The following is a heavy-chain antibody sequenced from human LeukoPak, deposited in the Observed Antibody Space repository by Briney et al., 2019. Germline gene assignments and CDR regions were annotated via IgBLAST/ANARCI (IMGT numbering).Heavy chain of an antibody. CDR1: DGSIGTYY. CDR2: IYYSGST. V-gene: IGHV4-59*01. J-gene: IGHJ3*02. Sequence: SETLSLTCTVSDGSIGTYYWSWIRQPPGKGLEWIGYIYYSGSTNYNPSLKSRVTISLDTSKNQFSLRLSSVTAADTAVYYCARGSRGNGGASDIWGQGTMVTVSS. CDR3: ARGSRGNGGASDI. D-gene: IGHD2-8*01.